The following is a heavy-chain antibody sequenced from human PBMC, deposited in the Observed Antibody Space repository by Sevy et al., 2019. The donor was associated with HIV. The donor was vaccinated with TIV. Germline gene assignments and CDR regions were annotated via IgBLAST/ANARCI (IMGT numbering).Heavy chain of an antibody. D-gene: IGHD3-10*01. CDR2: IYYSGNT. CDR1: GGSIRSSNHF. Sequence: SETLSLTCTVSGGSIRSSNHFWGWIRQPPGKGLEWIGSIYYSGNTYYNPSLKSRVTISVDTSKNQFSLKLSSVTAADTAVYYCARHSRHGFSVNFDYWGQGTLVTVSS. CDR3: ARHSRHGFSVNFDY. J-gene: IGHJ4*02. V-gene: IGHV4-39*01.